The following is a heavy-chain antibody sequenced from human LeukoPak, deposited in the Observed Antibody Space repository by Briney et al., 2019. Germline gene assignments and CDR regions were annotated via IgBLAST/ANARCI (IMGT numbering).Heavy chain of an antibody. J-gene: IGHJ4*02. CDR3: AKDVPAAYFDY. Sequence: GGSLRLSCAASGFTFSNYGMLWVRQAPGKGLEWVAFVRYDESTKFYADSVKGRFTISRDNPKTTLYLQMNGLRAEDTAVYYCAKDVPAAYFDYWGQGTLVTVSS. CDR2: VRYDESTK. D-gene: IGHD2-2*01. V-gene: IGHV3-30*02. CDR1: GFTFSNYG.